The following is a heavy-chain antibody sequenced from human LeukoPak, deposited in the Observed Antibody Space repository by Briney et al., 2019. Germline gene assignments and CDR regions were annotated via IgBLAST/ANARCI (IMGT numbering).Heavy chain of an antibody. V-gene: IGHV4-59*01. CDR1: GVSISSYY. D-gene: IGHD6-13*01. CDR3: ARENRGYSSSWSWFDP. CDR2: IYYSGST. J-gene: IGHJ5*02. Sequence: PSETLSLTCTVSGVSISSYYWSWIRQPPGKGLEWIGYIYYSGSTNYNSSLKSRVTISVDTSKNQFSLKLSSVTAADTAVYYCARENRGYSSSWSWFDPWGQGTLVTVSS.